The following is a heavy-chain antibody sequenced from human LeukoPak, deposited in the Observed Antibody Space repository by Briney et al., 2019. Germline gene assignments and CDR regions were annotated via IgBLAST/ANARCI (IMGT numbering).Heavy chain of an antibody. CDR1: GYTFTGYY. D-gene: IGHD3-22*01. J-gene: IGHJ4*02. CDR3: ARGGHDSGGYYRYYFDH. V-gene: IGHV7-4-1*02. Sequence: ASVKVSCKASGYTFTGYYMHWVRQAPGQGLEWMGWINTNTGNPTYAQGFTGRFVFSLDTSVSTAYLQISSLKAEDTAVYYCARGGHDSGGYYRYYFDHWGQGTPVTVSS. CDR2: INTNTGNP.